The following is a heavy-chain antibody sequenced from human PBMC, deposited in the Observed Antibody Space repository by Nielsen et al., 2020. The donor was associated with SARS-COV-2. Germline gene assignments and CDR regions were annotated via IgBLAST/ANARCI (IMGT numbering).Heavy chain of an antibody. CDR3: AKSRRRGYIYGPLDS. CDR1: AFTFSSYA. V-gene: IGHV3-23*01. CDR2: ISPSGGSK. D-gene: IGHD5-18*01. Sequence: GESLKISCAASAFTFSSYAMNWVRQAPGKGLEWVSSISPSGGSKYYADSVKGRFTISSDGSKSTLYLQMNSLRAEDTAVYYCAKSRRRGYIYGPLDSWGQGTLVTVSS. J-gene: IGHJ4*02.